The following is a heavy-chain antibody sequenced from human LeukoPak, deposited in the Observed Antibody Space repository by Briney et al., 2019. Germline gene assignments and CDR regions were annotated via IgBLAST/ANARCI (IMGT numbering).Heavy chain of an antibody. CDR3: ARDYVEQWLVSYMSGGRIDFDY. Sequence: ASVKVSCKVSGYTLTELSMHWVRQAPGKGLEWMGGFDPEDGETIYAQKFQGRVTMTEDTSTDTAYMELSSLRSEDTAVYYCARDYVEQWLVSYMSGGRIDFDYWGQGTLVTVSS. CDR2: FDPEDGET. D-gene: IGHD6-19*01. V-gene: IGHV1-24*01. J-gene: IGHJ4*02. CDR1: GYTLTELS.